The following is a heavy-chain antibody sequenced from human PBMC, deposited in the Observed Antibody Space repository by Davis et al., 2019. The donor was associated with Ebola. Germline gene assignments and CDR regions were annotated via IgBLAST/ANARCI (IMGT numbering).Heavy chain of an antibody. V-gene: IGHV7-4-1*02. J-gene: IGHJ3*01. Sequence: ASVKVSCKASAYTFTNYAMNWVRQAPGQGLEWMGWINTETGNPTYAQDFTGRFDFSLDTSVSTTYLQISSLKPDDTAVYYCARSKAVHDAFDVWGQGPRSPSPQ. CDR3: ARSKAVHDAFDV. CDR2: INTETGNP. D-gene: IGHD1-1*01. CDR1: AYTFTNYA.